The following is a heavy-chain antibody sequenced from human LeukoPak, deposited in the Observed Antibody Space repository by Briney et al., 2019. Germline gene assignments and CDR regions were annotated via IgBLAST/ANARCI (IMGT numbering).Heavy chain of an antibody. D-gene: IGHD1-26*01. Sequence: SVKVSCKASGYTFTGYYMHWVRQAPGQGLEWMGRIIPIFGTANYAQKFQGRVTITTDESTSTAYMELSSLRSEDTAVYYCARAEGSATGRDWGQGTLVTVSS. CDR3: ARAEGSATGRD. V-gene: IGHV1-69*05. J-gene: IGHJ4*02. CDR2: IIPIFGTA. CDR1: GYTFTGYY.